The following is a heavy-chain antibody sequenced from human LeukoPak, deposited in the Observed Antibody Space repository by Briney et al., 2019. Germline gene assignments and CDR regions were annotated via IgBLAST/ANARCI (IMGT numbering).Heavy chain of an antibody. CDR3: ARHNDIVVVPAAGYNWFDP. Sequence: GESLKIPCKDSGYSFTSYWISWVRQMPGKGLEWMGRIDPSDSYTNYSPSFQGHVTISADKSISTAYLQWSSLKASDTAMYYCARHNDIVVVPAAGYNWFDPWGQGTLVTVSS. V-gene: IGHV5-10-1*01. D-gene: IGHD2-2*01. CDR1: GYSFTSYW. CDR2: IDPSDSYT. J-gene: IGHJ5*02.